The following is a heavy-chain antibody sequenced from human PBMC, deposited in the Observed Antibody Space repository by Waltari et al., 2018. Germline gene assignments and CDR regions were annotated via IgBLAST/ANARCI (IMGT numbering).Heavy chain of an antibody. CDR3: AKGVFGDGDAFDI. J-gene: IGHJ3*02. V-gene: IGHV3-23*01. D-gene: IGHD3-10*01. CDR1: GFTLSSYA. Sequence: EVQLLESGGGLVQPGGSLRLSCAASGFTLSSYAMSWVRQAPGKGLEWVSAISGSGGSTYYADSVKGRFTISRDNSKNTLYLQMNSLRAEDTAVYYCAKGVFGDGDAFDIWGQGTMVTVSS. CDR2: ISGSGGST.